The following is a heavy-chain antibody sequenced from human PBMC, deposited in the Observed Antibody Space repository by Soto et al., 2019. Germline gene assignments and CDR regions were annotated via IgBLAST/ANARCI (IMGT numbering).Heavy chain of an antibody. V-gene: IGHV3-33*01. D-gene: IGHD6-25*01. CDR1: GFTFSSHG. J-gene: IGHJ4*02. CDR3: ARDYSSTGYGLVH. CDR2: IWYDGSNE. Sequence: PGGSLRLSCAASGFTFSSHGMHWVRQAPGKGLEWVAVIWYDGSNEYYADSVKGRYTISRDNSKNTLYLQMSSLRVEDTAIYYCARDYSSTGYGLVHWGQGALVTSPQ.